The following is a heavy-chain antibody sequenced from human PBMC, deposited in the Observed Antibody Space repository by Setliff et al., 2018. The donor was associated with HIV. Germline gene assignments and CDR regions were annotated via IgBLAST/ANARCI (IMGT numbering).Heavy chain of an antibody. CDR3: AKGCGGAGFCYYADY. Sequence: PGGSLRLSCAASGFTFSSYAMHWVRQAPGKGLEWVAVISYDGSNKYYADSVKGRFTISRDNSKNTLYLHMNNLRGDDTAVYYCAKGCGGAGFCYYADYWGQGTVVTVSS. CDR1: GFTFSSYA. CDR2: ISYDGSNK. D-gene: IGHD2-21*01. J-gene: IGHJ4*02. V-gene: IGHV3-30-3*01.